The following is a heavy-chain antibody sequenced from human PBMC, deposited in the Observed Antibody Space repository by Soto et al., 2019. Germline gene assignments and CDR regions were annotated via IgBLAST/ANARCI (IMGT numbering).Heavy chain of an antibody. D-gene: IGHD3-10*01. CDR2: INPSGGST. Sequence: ASVKRSCKAPRYAFTSYYRQSVRQSPGQGLEWMGIINPSGGSTSYAQKFQGRVTMTRDTSTSTVYMELSSLRSEDTAVHYCARVSGSGSFKLDYWGQGTLVTVSS. CDR1: RYAFTSYY. CDR3: ARVSGSGSFKLDY. V-gene: IGHV1-46*01. J-gene: IGHJ4*02.